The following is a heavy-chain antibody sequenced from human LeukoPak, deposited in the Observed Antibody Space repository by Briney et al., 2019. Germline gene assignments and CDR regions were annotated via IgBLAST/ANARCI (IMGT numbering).Heavy chain of an antibody. CDR1: GGSISSSSYY. CDR3: ARDQGDGYNTPFDY. V-gene: IGHV4-39*02. Sequence: SETLSLTCTVSGGSISSSSYYWGWIRQPPGKGLEWIGSIYYSGSTYYNPSLKSRVTISVDKSKNQFSLKLSSVTAADTAVYYCARDQGDGYNTPFDYWGQGTLVTVSS. D-gene: IGHD5-24*01. J-gene: IGHJ4*02. CDR2: IYYSGST.